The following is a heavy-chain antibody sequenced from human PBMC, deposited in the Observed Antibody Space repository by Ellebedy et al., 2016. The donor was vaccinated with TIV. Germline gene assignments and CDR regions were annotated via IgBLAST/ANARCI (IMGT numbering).Heavy chain of an antibody. Sequence: AASVKVSCKASGYTFTSYGISWVRQAPGQGLEWMGGFDPEDGETIYAQKFQGRVTMTEDTSTDTAYMELSSLRSEDTAVYYCATESLAEDYYDSSGPCCAFDIWGQGTLVTVSS. D-gene: IGHD3-22*01. CDR2: FDPEDGET. CDR1: GYTFTSYG. CDR3: ATESLAEDYYDSSGPCCAFDI. V-gene: IGHV1-24*01. J-gene: IGHJ3*02.